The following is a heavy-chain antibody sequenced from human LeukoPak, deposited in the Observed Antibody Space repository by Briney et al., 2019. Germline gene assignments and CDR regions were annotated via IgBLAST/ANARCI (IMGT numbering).Heavy chain of an antibody. CDR2: ISGSSSYV. Sequence: GGSLRLSCAASGFTFSSYSMNWVRQAPGKGLEWVSSISGSSSYVYYADSVKGRFTISRDNAKNSLYLQMNSLRAEDTAVYYCARDQGYSGYDWTMGYYYYGMDVWGQGTKVTVSS. D-gene: IGHD5-12*01. CDR1: GFTFSSYS. V-gene: IGHV3-21*01. J-gene: IGHJ6*02. CDR3: ARDQGYSGYDWTMGYYYYGMDV.